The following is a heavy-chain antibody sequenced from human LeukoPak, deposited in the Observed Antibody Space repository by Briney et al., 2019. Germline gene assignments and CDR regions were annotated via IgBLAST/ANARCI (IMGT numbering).Heavy chain of an antibody. Sequence: SETLSLTCAVYGGSFSGYYWSWIRQPPGKGLEWIGEINHSGSTNYSPSPKSRVTISVDTSKNQFSLKLRSVTAADTAVYFCARAVGYCSGGSCSLDSWGQGTLVTVSS. J-gene: IGHJ4*02. CDR1: GGSFSGYY. CDR2: INHSGST. CDR3: ARAVGYCSGGSCSLDS. V-gene: IGHV4-34*01. D-gene: IGHD2-15*01.